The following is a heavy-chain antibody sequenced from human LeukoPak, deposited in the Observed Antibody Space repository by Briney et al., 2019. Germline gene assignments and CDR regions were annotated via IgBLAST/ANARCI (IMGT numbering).Heavy chain of an antibody. J-gene: IGHJ5*02. CDR3: ARHALPTPYGNYKRGWFDP. D-gene: IGHD4-11*01. CDR2: IFYSGTT. V-gene: IGHV4-39*01. Sequence: SETLSLTCSVSAGSISSTIDYWGWIRQPQGKGLEWIGNIFYSGTTYYNPSLKSRVTISVDTFKNQFSLKLSSVTAADTAVYYCARHALPTPYGNYKRGWFDPRGQGTLVTVSS. CDR1: AGSISSTIDY.